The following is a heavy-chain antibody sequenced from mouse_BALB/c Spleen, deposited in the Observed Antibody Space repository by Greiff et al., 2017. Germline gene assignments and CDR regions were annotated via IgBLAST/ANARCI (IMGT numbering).Heavy chain of an antibody. CDR2: IFPGTGTT. CDR3: ARWGYDEAWFAY. V-gene: IGHV1S132*01. Sequence: QVQLQQSGAELVKPGASVKLSCKTSGYTFTSYWIQWVKQRPGQGLGWIGEIFPGTGTTYYNEKFKGKATLTIDTSSSTAYMQLSSLTSEDSAVYFCARWGYDEAWFAYWGQGTLVTVSA. CDR1: GYTFTSYW. J-gene: IGHJ3*01. D-gene: IGHD2-14*01.